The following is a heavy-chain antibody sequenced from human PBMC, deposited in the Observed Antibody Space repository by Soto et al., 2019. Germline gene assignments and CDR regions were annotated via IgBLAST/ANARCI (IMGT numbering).Heavy chain of an antibody. CDR1: GYTFTSYG. CDR3: ARSYGRNWFDP. D-gene: IGHD5-18*01. V-gene: IGHV1-18*04. J-gene: IGHJ5*02. Sequence: GASVKVSCKASGYTFTSYGISWVRQAPGQGLEWMGWISPYNGNTNYEQKLQGRVTMTTDTSTTTAYMELSSLRSEDTAVYYCARSYGRNWFDPWGQGTLVTVSS. CDR2: ISPYNGNT.